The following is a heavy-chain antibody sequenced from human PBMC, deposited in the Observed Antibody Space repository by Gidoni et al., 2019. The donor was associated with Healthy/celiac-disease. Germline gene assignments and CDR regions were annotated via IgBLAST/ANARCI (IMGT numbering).Heavy chain of an antibody. D-gene: IGHD5-12*01. V-gene: IGHV3-11*06. J-gene: IGHJ3*02. CDR1: GFPFSAYY. CDR3: ARSIVAGSDDAFDI. CDR2: ISSSSSYT. Sequence: QVQLVESGGGLVKPGGSLRLSCAASGFPFSAYYMSWIRQAPGKGLEWVSYISSSSSYTNDADSVKGRFTISRDNAKNSLYLQMNSLRAEDTAVYYCARSIVAGSDDAFDIWGQGTMVTVSS.